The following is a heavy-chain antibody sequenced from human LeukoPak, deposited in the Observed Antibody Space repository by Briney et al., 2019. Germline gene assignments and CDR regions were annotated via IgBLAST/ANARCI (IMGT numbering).Heavy chain of an antibody. CDR2: IYTSGST. V-gene: IGHV4-4*07. CDR1: GGSISSYY. Sequence: PSETLSLTCTVSGGSISSYYWSWIRQPAGKGPEWIGRIYTSGSTNYNPSLKSRVTMSVDTSKNQFSLKLSSVTAADTAVYYCARLYYYDSSGYYPHYYYYGMDVWGQGTTVTVSS. J-gene: IGHJ6*02. D-gene: IGHD3-22*01. CDR3: ARLYYYDSSGYYPHYYYYGMDV.